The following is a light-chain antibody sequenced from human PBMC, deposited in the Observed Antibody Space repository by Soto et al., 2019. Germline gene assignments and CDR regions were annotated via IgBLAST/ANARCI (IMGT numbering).Light chain of an antibody. Sequence: IVLRQSPATLYLSPGERATLSCRASQSVSSYLAWYQQKPGQAPRLPIYDASNRATGIPARLSGSGSGTDFTLTISSLEPEDFAVYYCQQRSNWPRTFGQGTKVDIK. J-gene: IGKJ1*01. CDR1: QSVSSY. CDR3: QQRSNWPRT. V-gene: IGKV3-11*01. CDR2: DAS.